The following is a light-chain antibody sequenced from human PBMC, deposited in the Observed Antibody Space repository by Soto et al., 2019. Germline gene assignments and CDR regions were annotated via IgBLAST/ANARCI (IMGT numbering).Light chain of an antibody. CDR2: DAS. J-gene: IGKJ1*01. V-gene: IGKV3-20*01. CDR3: QQHGSAPRT. CDR1: QSVSSDS. Sequence: EIVLTQSPGTLSLSPGERAILSCRASQSVSSDSLAWYRQKPGQAPRLLVYDASSRATGIPDRFSGSGSGTDFALTISRLEPEDFAVYYCQQHGSAPRTFGQGTKVEIK.